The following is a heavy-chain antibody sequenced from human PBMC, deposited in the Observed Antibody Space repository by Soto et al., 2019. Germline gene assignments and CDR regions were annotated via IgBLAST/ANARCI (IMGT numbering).Heavy chain of an antibody. CDR1: GYTNTSYG. CDR3: ARYCSSTSCYATWFDP. D-gene: IGHD2-2*01. V-gene: IGHV1-18*01. Sequence: QVQLVQSGAEVKKPGASVKVSCKASGYTNTSYGISWVRQAPGQGLEWMGWISAYNGNTNYAQKLQGRVTMTTDTSTSTAYMELRSLRSDDTAVYYCARYCSSTSCYATWFDPWGQGTLVTVSS. J-gene: IGHJ5*02. CDR2: ISAYNGNT.